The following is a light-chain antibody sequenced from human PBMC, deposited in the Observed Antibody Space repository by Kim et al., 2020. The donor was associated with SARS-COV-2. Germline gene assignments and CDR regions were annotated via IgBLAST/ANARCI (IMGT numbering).Light chain of an antibody. V-gene: IGKV1-9*01. CDR2: AAS. CDR3: QQVKDYPLT. CDR1: QDITSY. Sequence: DIQLTQSPSFLSASVGDRVTLTCRASQDITSYLAWYQQTPGKAPKLLIFAASTLQTGVPSRFSGSASGTEFTLTSSSLQPEDFATYYCQQVKDYPLTFGGGTKVDIK. J-gene: IGKJ4*01.